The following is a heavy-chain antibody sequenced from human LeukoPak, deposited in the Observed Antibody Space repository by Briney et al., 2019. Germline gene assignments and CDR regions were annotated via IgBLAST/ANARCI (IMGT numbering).Heavy chain of an antibody. CDR2: IKQDGSEK. CDR1: GFTFSSYW. J-gene: IGHJ4*02. D-gene: IGHD3-10*01. Sequence: GGSLRLSCAASGFTFSSYWMSWVRQAPGKGLEWVANIKQDGSEKYYVDSVKGRFTISRDNAKNSLCLQMNSLRAEDTAVYYCARGGHYGSGSYSSYWGQGTLVTVSS. V-gene: IGHV3-7*03. CDR3: ARGGHYGSGSYSSY.